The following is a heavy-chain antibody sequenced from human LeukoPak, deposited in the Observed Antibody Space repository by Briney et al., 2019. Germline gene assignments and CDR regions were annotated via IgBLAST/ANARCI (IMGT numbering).Heavy chain of an antibody. CDR1: GYTFTSYA. CDR2: MNPNSGNT. V-gene: IGHV1-8*02. J-gene: IGHJ4*02. CDR3: ARWYCSSTSCSMSTYYFDY. Sequence: ASVKVSCKASGYTFTSYAINWVRQAPGQGLEWMGWMNPNSGNTGYAQKFQGRVTMTRNTSISTAYMELSSLRSEDTAVYYCARWYCSSTSCSMSTYYFDYWGQGTLVTVSS. D-gene: IGHD2-2*01.